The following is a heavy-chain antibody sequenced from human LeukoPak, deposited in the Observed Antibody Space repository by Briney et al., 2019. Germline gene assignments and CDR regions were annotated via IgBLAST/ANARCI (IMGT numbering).Heavy chain of an antibody. CDR2: IKQDGSEK. V-gene: IGHV3-7*01. J-gene: IGHJ6*03. D-gene: IGHD1-26*01. CDR3: ARRLGIVGANPTGPGDYYYYMDV. CDR1: GFTFSSHW. Sequence: PGGSLRLSCAASGFTFSSHWMNWVRQAPGKGLEWVANIKQDGSEKYYVDSVKGRFTISRDNAKNSLFLQMNSLRAEDTAVYYCARRLGIVGANPTGPGDYYYYMDVWGKGTTVTVSS.